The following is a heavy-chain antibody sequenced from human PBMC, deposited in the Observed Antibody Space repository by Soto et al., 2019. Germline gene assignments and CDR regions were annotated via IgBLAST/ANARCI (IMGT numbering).Heavy chain of an antibody. D-gene: IGHD3-10*01. V-gene: IGHV3-23*01. CDR1: GFTFSSYA. J-gene: IGHJ4*02. Sequence: PGGSMRLSCAASGFTFSSYAMSWVRQAPGKGLEWVSAISGSGGSTYYADSVKGRFTISRDNSKNTLYLQMDSLRAEDTAVYYCAKDLPVPSYFDYWGQGTLVTVSS. CDR3: AKDLPVPSYFDY. CDR2: ISGSGGST.